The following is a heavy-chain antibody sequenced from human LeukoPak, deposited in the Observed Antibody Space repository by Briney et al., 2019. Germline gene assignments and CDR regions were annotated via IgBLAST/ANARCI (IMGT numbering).Heavy chain of an antibody. D-gene: IGHD3-9*01. Sequence: GGSLRLSCAASGFTFSSYGMSWVRQAPGKGLEWVSAISVSGGSTHYADSVKGRFTISRDNSKNTLCLQMNSLRAEDTAVYYCAKGAPYYDILTGGYYYYYMDVWGKGTTVTISS. CDR2: ISVSGGST. J-gene: IGHJ6*03. CDR3: AKGAPYYDILTGGYYYYYMDV. V-gene: IGHV3-23*01. CDR1: GFTFSSYG.